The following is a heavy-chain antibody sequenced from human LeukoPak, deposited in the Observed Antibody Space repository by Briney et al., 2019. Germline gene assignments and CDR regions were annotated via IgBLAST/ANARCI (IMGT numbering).Heavy chain of an antibody. CDR1: DDSFSSHY. V-gene: IGHV4-59*11. J-gene: IGHJ3*02. Sequence: SETLSLTSAVPDDSFSSHYWTWIRQPPRKGLEWIGYISYIGSTNYNPSLKSRVTISIDTSRNQFSLRLSSVTAADTAVYYCARDLVTVTKGFDIWGQGTMVSVSS. CDR3: ARDLVTVTKGFDI. CDR2: ISYIGST. D-gene: IGHD4-17*01.